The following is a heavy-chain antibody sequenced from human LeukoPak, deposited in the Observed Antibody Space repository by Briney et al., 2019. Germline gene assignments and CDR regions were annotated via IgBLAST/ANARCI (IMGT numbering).Heavy chain of an antibody. CDR2: ISSSTI. J-gene: IGHJ4*02. CDR3: ARDHLYAFDY. Sequence: GGSLRLSCAASGFTFGSYSMNWVRQAPGKGLEWVSYISSSTIWYADSVKGRFTISRDNAKTSLYPQMNSLRAEDTAIYYCARDHLYAFDYWGQGTLVTVSS. V-gene: IGHV3-48*01. D-gene: IGHD2-8*01. CDR1: GFTFGSYS.